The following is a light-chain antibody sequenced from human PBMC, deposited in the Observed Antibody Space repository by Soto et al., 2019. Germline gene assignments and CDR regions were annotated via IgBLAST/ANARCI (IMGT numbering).Light chain of an antibody. Sequence: QSVLTQPPSASGTPGQKVTISCSGSSSNIGHNAVNWYQQLPGTAPKLLLYNNNQRPSGVSDRFSGSKSGTSAALAISGLQSDDEADYYCAAWDDSLNGLVFGTGTKVTVL. CDR2: NNN. J-gene: IGLJ1*01. CDR3: AAWDDSLNGLV. V-gene: IGLV1-44*01. CDR1: SSNIGHNA.